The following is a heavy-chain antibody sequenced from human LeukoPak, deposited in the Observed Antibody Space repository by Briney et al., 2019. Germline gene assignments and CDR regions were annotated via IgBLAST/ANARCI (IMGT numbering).Heavy chain of an antibody. V-gene: IGHV4-39*07. CDR3: ARNYYDSSGYYIDQFYFDS. J-gene: IGHJ4*02. CDR2: IFYTGNT. Sequence: SETLSFTCTVSGGSITSSNFYWGWIRQPPGKGLEWIGSIFYTGNTYYQPSLRGRLSISLDTSKNLFSLRLNSVTAADTAVYYCARNYYDSSGYYIDQFYFDSWGQGTLVTVSS. D-gene: IGHD3-22*01. CDR1: GGSITSSNFY.